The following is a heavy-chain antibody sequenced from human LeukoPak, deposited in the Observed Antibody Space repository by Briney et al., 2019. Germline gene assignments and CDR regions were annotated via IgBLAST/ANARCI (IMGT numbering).Heavy chain of an antibody. CDR3: AKTFYSNYEFDY. D-gene: IGHD4-11*01. CDR1: GFTLSSYA. Sequence: GGSLRLSCAASGFTLSSYAMSWVRQAPGKGLEWVSAISGSGGSTYYADSVKGRFTISRDNSKNTLYLQMNSLRAEDTAVYYCAKTFYSNYEFDYWGQGTLVTVSS. J-gene: IGHJ4*02. CDR2: ISGSGGST. V-gene: IGHV3-23*01.